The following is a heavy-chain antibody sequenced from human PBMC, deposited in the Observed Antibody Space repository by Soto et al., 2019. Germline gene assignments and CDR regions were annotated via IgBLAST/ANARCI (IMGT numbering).Heavy chain of an antibody. CDR2: VWFDGSKT. V-gene: IGHV3-33*01. CDR3: VTGNQNFFDY. CDR1: GFTFRTFG. D-gene: IGHD1-1*01. Sequence: QVQLVESGGGVVQPGKSLRLSCGASGFTFRTFGMHWVRQAPGKGLEWLSVVWFDGSKTFYADSVKGRFTISKDNSNNTLYLQMDFLSVDDTAVYYCVTGNQNFFDYWGQGTLVSV. J-gene: IGHJ4*02.